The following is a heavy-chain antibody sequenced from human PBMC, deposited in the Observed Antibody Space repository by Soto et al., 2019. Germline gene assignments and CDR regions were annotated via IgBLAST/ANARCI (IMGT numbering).Heavy chain of an antibody. V-gene: IGHV4-59*01. CDR2: IYYSGST. CDR1: GGSISSFY. Sequence: PSDTLSLTCTVSGGSISSFYWSWIRQPPGKGLEWIGYIYYSGSTNYNPSLKSRVTISVDTSKNQFSLKLSSVTAADTAVYYCARVAYSSGWPYYFDYWGQGTLVTVSS. CDR3: ARVAYSSGWPYYFDY. J-gene: IGHJ4*02. D-gene: IGHD6-19*01.